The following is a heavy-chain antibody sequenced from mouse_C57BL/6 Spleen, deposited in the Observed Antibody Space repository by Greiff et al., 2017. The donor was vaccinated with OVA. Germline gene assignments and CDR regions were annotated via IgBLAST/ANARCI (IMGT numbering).Heavy chain of an antibody. CDR3: ARIGSSRYYAMDY. CDR2: INYDGSST. V-gene: IGHV5-16*01. CDR1: GFTFSDYY. J-gene: IGHJ4*01. D-gene: IGHD1-1*01. Sequence: EVHLVESEGGLVQPGSSMKLSCTASGFTFSDYYMAWVRQVPEKGLEWVANINYDGSSTYYLDSLKSRFIISRDNAKNILYLQMSSLKSEDTATYYCARIGSSRYYAMDYWGQGTSVTVSS.